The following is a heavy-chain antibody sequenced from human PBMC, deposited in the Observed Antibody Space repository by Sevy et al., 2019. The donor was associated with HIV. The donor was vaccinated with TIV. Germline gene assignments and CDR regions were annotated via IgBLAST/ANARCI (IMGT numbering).Heavy chain of an antibody. Sequence: GGSLRLSCAASGFTFSSYEMNWVRQAPGKGLEWVSYISSSGSTIYYADSVKGRFTISRDNAKNSLYLQMNSLRAEDTAVYYCARVGFWELLYSIIAYYGMDVWGQGTTVTVSS. CDR1: GFTFSSYE. CDR3: ARVGFWELLYSIIAYYGMDV. CDR2: ISSSGSTI. J-gene: IGHJ6*02. D-gene: IGHD3-10*01. V-gene: IGHV3-48*03.